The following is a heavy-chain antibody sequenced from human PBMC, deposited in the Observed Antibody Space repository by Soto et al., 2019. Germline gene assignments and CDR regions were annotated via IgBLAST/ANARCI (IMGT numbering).Heavy chain of an antibody. CDR3: ARGLGTLLTGTTNGPIDY. V-gene: IGHV5-51*01. CDR1: GYSFTSYW. D-gene: IGHD1-20*01. CDR2: IYPGDSDT. Sequence: GESLKISCKGSGYSFTSYWIGWVRQMPGKGLECIGIIYPGDSDTRYSPSFQGQVTISADKSISTAYLQWSSLKASDTAMYYCARGLGTLLTGTTNGPIDYWGQGTLVTVSS. J-gene: IGHJ4*02.